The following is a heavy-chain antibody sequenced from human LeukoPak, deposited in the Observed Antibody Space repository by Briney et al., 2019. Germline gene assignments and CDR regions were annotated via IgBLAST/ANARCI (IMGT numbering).Heavy chain of an antibody. J-gene: IGHJ4*02. Sequence: QPGGSVRLLCAASRFTFSSYEMKWVRQARGKGLELVSYISSSASTIYYADSVKGRFTISRDNAKNSLYLQMNSLRAEDTAVYYCARDSSHDSWGQGTLVTVSS. CDR1: RFTFSSYE. CDR2: ISSSASTI. V-gene: IGHV3-48*03. CDR3: ARDSSHDS.